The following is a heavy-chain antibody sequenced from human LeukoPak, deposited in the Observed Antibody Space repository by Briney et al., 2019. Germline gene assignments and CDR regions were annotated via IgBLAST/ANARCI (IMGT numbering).Heavy chain of an antibody. CDR2: INHGGST. CDR3: ASGRGRRYGSGSYSNDY. J-gene: IGHJ4*02. V-gene: IGHV4-34*01. D-gene: IGHD3-10*01. CDR1: GGSFSGYY. Sequence: SETLSLTCAVYGGSFSGYYWSWIRQPPGKGLEWIGEINHGGSTNYNPSLKSRVTISVDTSKNQFSLKLSSVTAADTAVYYCASGRGRRYGSGSYSNDYWGQGTLVTVSS.